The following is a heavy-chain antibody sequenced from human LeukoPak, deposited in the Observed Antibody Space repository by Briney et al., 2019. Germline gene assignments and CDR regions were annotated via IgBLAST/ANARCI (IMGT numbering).Heavy chain of an antibody. CDR1: GGTFSSYA. J-gene: IGHJ6*02. CDR2: IIPIFGTA. Sequence: SVKVSCKASGGTFSSYAISWVRQAPGQGLERLGGIIPIFGTANYAQKFQGRVTITADESTSTAYMELSSLRSEDTAVYYCARDGPVYYDFWSGYRARGMDVWGQGTTVTVSS. V-gene: IGHV1-69*13. D-gene: IGHD3-3*01. CDR3: ARDGPVYYDFWSGYRARGMDV.